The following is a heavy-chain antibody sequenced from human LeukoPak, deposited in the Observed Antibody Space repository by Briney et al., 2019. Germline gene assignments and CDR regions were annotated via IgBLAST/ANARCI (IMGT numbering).Heavy chain of an antibody. Sequence: AGGSLRLSCAASGFTFSSYSMNWVRQAPGKGLQWLAIIWYDGHNNYYADSVKGRFTISRDNSKNTLFLEMNDLKAEDTAVYYCTREWGLIAVAGGPGYWGQGTLVTVSS. V-gene: IGHV3-33*08. CDR2: IWYDGHNN. D-gene: IGHD2-21*01. CDR1: GFTFSSYS. CDR3: TREWGLIAVAGGPGY. J-gene: IGHJ4*02.